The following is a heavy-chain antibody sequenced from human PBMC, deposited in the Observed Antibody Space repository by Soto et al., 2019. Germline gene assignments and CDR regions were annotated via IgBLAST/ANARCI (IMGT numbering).Heavy chain of an antibody. Sequence: SETLSLTCTVSGGSISSYYWSWIRQPPGKGLEWIGYIYYSGSTNYNPSLKSRVTISVDTSKDQFALKLSSVTAADTAVYYCARDQWVWYSSYYYYGMDVWGQGTTVT. CDR2: IYYSGST. CDR3: ARDQWVWYSSYYYYGMDV. J-gene: IGHJ6*02. V-gene: IGHV4-59*01. D-gene: IGHD6-19*01. CDR1: GGSISSYY.